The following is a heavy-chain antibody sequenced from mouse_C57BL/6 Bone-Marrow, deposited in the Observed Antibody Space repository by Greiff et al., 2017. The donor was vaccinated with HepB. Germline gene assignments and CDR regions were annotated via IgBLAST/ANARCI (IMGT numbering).Heavy chain of an antibody. CDR3: ASPHYYGSSPYWYFDV. Sequence: VQLQQSGPVLVKPGASVKMSCKASGYTFTDYYMNWVKQSHGKSLEWIGVINPYNGGTSYNQKFKGKATLTVDKSSSTAYMELNSLTSEDSAVYYCASPHYYGSSPYWYFDVWGTGTTVTVSS. V-gene: IGHV1-19*01. CDR2: INPYNGGT. D-gene: IGHD1-1*01. J-gene: IGHJ1*03. CDR1: GYTFTDYY.